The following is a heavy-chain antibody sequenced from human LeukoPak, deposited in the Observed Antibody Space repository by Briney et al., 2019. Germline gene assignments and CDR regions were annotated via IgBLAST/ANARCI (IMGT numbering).Heavy chain of an antibody. J-gene: IGHJ3*02. V-gene: IGHV3-74*01. D-gene: IGHD3-3*01. CDR3: AREPYSWNPGRRAFDI. Sequence: GGSLRLSCEGSGFAFSSYWMHWVRQAPGKGPVWVSRINGDGNTITYADSVKGRFTISRDNAKNMVFLQMNSLRAEDTAVYYCAREPYSWNPGRRAFDIWGQGTMVTVSS. CDR2: INGDGNTI. CDR1: GFAFSSYW.